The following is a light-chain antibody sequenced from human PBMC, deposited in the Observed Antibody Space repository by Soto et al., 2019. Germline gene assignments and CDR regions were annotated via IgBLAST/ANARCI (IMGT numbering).Light chain of an antibody. V-gene: IGKV3-20*01. Sequence: EVMLTQSPGTLSLSPGERATLSCRASQSVSSNYLAWYQQKSGQAPRLLIYGASNRATGIPDRFSGSGSGTDFTHTIRRLEPEDFAVYYCQQYETSPRTFGQGTKVEFK. CDR2: GAS. J-gene: IGKJ1*01. CDR3: QQYETSPRT. CDR1: QSVSSNY.